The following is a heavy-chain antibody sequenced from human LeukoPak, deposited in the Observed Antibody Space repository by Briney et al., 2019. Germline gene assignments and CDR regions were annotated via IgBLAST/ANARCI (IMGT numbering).Heavy chain of an antibody. CDR3: ARKYPDHWFDP. CDR1: GGSISSGNFY. J-gene: IGHJ5*02. CDR2: IFYPGST. D-gene: IGHD6-6*01. V-gene: IGHV4-30-4*01. Sequence: SQTLSLTCTVSGGSISSGNFYWSWIRQPPGKGLEWIGYIFYPGSTYYNLSLKSRVTMSVDTSKNQFSLKLRSVTAADTAVYYCARKYPDHWFDPWGQGTLVTVSS.